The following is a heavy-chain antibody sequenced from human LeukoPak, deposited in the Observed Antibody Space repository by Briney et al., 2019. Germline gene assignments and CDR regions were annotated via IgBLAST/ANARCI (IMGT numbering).Heavy chain of an antibody. CDR2: INSDGSST. CDR3: AREDSSGWYNNWFDP. V-gene: IGHV3-74*01. Sequence: GGSLRLSCAASGFTFSSYWMHWVRQAPGKGLVWVSRINSDGSSTSYADSVKGRFTISRDNAKNTLYLQMNSLRAEDTAVYYCAREDSSGWYNNWFDPWGQGTLVTVSS. CDR1: GFTFSSYW. D-gene: IGHD6-13*01. J-gene: IGHJ5*02.